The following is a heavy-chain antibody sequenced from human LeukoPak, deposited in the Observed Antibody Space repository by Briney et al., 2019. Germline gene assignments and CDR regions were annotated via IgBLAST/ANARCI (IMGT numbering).Heavy chain of an antibody. CDR1: GYSISSGYY. J-gene: IGHJ4*02. D-gene: IGHD3-22*01. CDR2: TYHSGST. Sequence: KSSETLSLTRAVSGYSISSGYYWGWIRQPPGKGLEWIGSTYHSGSTFYNPSLKSRVTMSIDTSKNQFSLKLSSVTAADTAVYYCAATFYDSSGYYLDYWGQGTLVTVSS. CDR3: AATFYDSSGYYLDY. V-gene: IGHV4-38-2*01.